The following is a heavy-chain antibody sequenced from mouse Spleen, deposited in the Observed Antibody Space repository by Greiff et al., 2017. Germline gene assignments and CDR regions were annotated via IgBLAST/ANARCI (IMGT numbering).Heavy chain of an antibody. CDR1: GFTFSSYA. Sequence: EVQGVESGGGLVKPGGSLKLSCAASGFTFSSYAMSWVRQTPEKRLEWVAAINSNGGSTYYPDTVKDRFTISRDNAKNTLYLQMSSLRSEDTALYYCARRFPGYYAMDYWGQGTSVTVSS. CDR3: ARRFPGYYAMDY. J-gene: IGHJ4*01. CDR2: INSNGGST. V-gene: IGHV5-6-2*01.